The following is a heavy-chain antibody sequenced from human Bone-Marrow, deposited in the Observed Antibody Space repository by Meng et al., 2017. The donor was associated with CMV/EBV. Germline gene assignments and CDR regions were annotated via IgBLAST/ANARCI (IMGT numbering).Heavy chain of an antibody. V-gene: IGHV3-30*04. CDR1: GFTFSSYA. J-gene: IGHJ4*01. Sequence: GESLKISCAASGFTFSSYAMHWVRQAPGKGLEWVAVISYDGSNKYYADSVKGRFTISRDNSKNTLYLQMNSLRAEDTAVYYCARAFGAHDDWGHGPRVTFYS. CDR2: ISYDGSNK. D-gene: IGHD1-26*01. CDR3: ARAFGAHDD.